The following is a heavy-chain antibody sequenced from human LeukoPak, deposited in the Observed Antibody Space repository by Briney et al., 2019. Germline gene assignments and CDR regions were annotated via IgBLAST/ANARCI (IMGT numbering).Heavy chain of an antibody. CDR3: ARNIRYCGGDCYQSVFDY. V-gene: IGHV4-39*01. CDR1: GFTISSSSYY. J-gene: IGHJ4*02. Sequence: PETLSLTCTVSGFTISSSSYYWGCLRQPPGKGLEWIGSSYYSGSTYYNPSLKGRVTISVDTSKNQFSLKLSSVTAADTAVYYCARNIRYCGGDCYQSVFDYWGQGTLVTVSS. CDR2: SYYSGST. D-gene: IGHD2-21*01.